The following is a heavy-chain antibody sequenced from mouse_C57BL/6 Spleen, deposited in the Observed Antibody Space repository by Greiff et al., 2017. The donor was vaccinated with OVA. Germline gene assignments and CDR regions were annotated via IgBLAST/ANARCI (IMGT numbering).Heavy chain of an antibody. V-gene: IGHV3-6*01. J-gene: IGHJ2*01. CDR1: GYSITSGYY. CDR3: ARDHGDY. Sequence: EVQLVESGPGLVKPSQSLSLTCSVTGYSITSGYYWNWIRQFPGNKLEWMGYISYDGSNNYNPSLKNRISITRDTSKNQFFLKLNSVTTEDTATYYCARDHGDYWGQGTTLTVSS. CDR2: ISYDGSN.